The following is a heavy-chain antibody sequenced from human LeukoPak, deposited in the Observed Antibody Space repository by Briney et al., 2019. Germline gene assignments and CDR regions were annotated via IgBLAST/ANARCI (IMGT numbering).Heavy chain of an antibody. Sequence: GGSLRLSCAASGFTFSSYWMSWVRQAPGKGLEWVGNIKEDGSEKYYVDSVKGRFTISRDNAKNSVYLQMNSLRAEDTALYYCAKDTSHVDTAMVFDYWGQGTLVTVSS. CDR3: AKDTSHVDTAMVFDY. J-gene: IGHJ4*02. V-gene: IGHV3-7*03. CDR2: IKEDGSEK. D-gene: IGHD5-18*01. CDR1: GFTFSSYW.